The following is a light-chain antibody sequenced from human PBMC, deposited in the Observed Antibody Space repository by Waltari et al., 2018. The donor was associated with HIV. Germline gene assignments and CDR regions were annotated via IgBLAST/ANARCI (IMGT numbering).Light chain of an antibody. J-gene: IGLJ2*01. CDR1: RSHFGNTY. V-gene: IGLV1-51*02. CDR3: ATWDTTLVV. Sequence: QSVLTQPPSVSASPGQRVTIPCPGRRSHFGNTYISWHQKFPGTAPKLLIYEDDKRPSGIPDRFSGSKSGTSATLGITGLQTGDEADYYCATWDTTLVVFGGGTNLTVL. CDR2: EDD.